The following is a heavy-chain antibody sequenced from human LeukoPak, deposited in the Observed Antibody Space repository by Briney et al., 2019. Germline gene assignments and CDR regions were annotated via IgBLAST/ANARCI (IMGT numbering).Heavy chain of an antibody. CDR2: IKQDGSEK. CDR1: GFTFSSYS. CDR3: ARDRHSGSYYKY. D-gene: IGHD1-26*01. Sequence: GGSLRLSCAASGFTFSSYSMNWVRQAPGKGLEWVANIKQDGSEKYYVDSVKGRFTISRDNAKNSLYLQMNSLRAEDTAVYYCARDRHSGSYYKYWGQGTLVTVSS. J-gene: IGHJ4*02. V-gene: IGHV3-7*01.